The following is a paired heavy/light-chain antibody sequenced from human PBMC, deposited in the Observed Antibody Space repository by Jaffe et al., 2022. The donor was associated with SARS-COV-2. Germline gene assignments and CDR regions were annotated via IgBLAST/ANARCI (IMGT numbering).Light chain of an antibody. J-gene: IGKJ3*01. CDR3: QQYDSSPFT. Sequence: DIQMTQSPSSLSASVGDRLTITCRASQSIRDRLAWFQQRPGKAPKSLIYAASTLQSGVPSKFSGSGSGTDFTLTISSLQPEDFGTYYCQQYDSSPFTFGPGTKVD. CDR1: QSIRDR. CDR2: AAS. V-gene: IGKV1-16*02.
Heavy chain of an antibody. CDR2: IKRKSDGGTT. CDR3: GTGAAFDI. J-gene: IGHJ3*02. D-gene: IGHD1-1*01. V-gene: IGHV3-15*01. Sequence: EVQLVESGGGLVKPGGSLRLSCAASGFTFSNAWMSWVRQAPGKGLEWVGLIKRKSDGGTTDYAAAVKGRFTISRDDLKNTLYLQMNSLETDDTAVYYCGTGAAFDIWGLGTMVTVSS. CDR1: GFTFSNAW.